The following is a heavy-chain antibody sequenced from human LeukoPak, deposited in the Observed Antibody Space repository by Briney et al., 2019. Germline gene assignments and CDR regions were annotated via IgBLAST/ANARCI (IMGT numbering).Heavy chain of an antibody. J-gene: IGHJ6*03. CDR3: ARGIMATNWIYYYYNYMDV. D-gene: IGHD5-12*01. CDR2: INPNSGGT. V-gene: IGHV1-2*02. CDR1: GYTFSGYY. Sequence: GASVKVSCKASGYTFSGYYIHWVRQAPGQGLEWMGWINPNSGGTNSAQKFQGRVTMTRDTSISTAYMVLSRLRSDDTAVYYCARGIMATNWIYYYYNYMDVWGKGTTVTVSS.